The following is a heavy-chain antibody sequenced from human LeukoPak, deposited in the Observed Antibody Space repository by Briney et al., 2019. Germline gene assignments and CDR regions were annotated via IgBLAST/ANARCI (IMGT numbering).Heavy chain of an antibody. CDR1: GYNFNSHW. V-gene: IGHV5-51*01. J-gene: IGHJ3*02. CDR3: ASSTYCNGDCYSPSGAFDI. D-gene: IGHD2-21*02. CDR2: TYPGNSDT. Sequence: GESLKISCKGSGYNFNSHWIGWVRQMPGKGLEWMGITYPGNSDTRYSPSFQGQVTISADKSISTAYLQWSSLKASDTASLYCASSTYCNGDCYSPSGAFDIWGQGTMVTVSS.